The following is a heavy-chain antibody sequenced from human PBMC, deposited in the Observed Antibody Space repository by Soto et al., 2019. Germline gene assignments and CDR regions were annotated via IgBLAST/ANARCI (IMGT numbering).Heavy chain of an antibody. V-gene: IGHV3-30*18. J-gene: IGHJ5*02. CDR2: IAYDGSGK. D-gene: IGHD6-13*01. CDR1: GFIFNYYE. Sequence: GGSLRLSCAASGFIFNYYEMHWFRQAPGEGLQWVAVIAYDGSGKYYADSVRGRFTISRDNSKNTLYLQMNSLRAEDTAVYYCAKGQPLNWFDPWGQGTLVTVSS. CDR3: AKGQPLNWFDP.